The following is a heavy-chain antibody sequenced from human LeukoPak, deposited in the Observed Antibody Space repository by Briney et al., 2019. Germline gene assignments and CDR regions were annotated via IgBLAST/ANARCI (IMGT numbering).Heavy chain of an antibody. Sequence: PGGSLRLSCAASGFTFSSYWMHWVRQAPGKGLVWDSRINSDGSSTNYADSVKGRFTISRDNAKNTLYLQMNSLRAEDTAVYYCARDSRRYYDSSGHFDYWGQGTLVTVSS. CDR2: INSDGSST. CDR3: ARDSRRYYDSSGHFDY. CDR1: GFTFSSYW. J-gene: IGHJ4*02. V-gene: IGHV3-74*01. D-gene: IGHD3-22*01.